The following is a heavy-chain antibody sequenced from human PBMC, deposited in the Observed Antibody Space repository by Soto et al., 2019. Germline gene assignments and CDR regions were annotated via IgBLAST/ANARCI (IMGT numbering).Heavy chain of an antibody. CDR1: GFSLSTSGVG. CDR3: AHYKPAAGKDGFDP. CDR2: IYWDDDK. V-gene: IGHV2-5*02. D-gene: IGHD6-13*01. J-gene: IGHJ5*02. Sequence: SGPTLVNPAQTLTLTCTFSGFSLSTSGVGVGWIRQPPGKALEWLALIYWDDDKRYSPSLKSRLTITKDTSKNQVVLTMTNVDPVDTATYYCAHYKPAAGKDGFDPWGQ.